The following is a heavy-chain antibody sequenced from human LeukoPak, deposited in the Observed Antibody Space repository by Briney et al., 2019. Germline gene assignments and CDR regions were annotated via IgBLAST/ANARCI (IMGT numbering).Heavy chain of an antibody. CDR3: TREDVGGYGGPVYYFDY. D-gene: IGHD4-23*01. CDR2: IKSKTDGGTT. J-gene: IGHJ4*02. CDR1: GFTFSNAW. V-gene: IGHV3-15*01. Sequence: GGSLRLSCAASGFTFSNAWMSWVRQAPGKGLEWAVRIKSKTDGGTTDYAAPVKGRFTISRDDSKNTLYLQMNSLKTEDTAVYYCTREDVGGYGGPVYYFDYWGQGTLVTVSS.